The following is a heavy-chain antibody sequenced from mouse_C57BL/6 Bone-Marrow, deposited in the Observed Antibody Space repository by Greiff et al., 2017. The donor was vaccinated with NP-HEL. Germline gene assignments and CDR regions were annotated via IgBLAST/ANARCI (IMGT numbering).Heavy chain of an antibody. Sequence: VQLQQSGAELARPGASVKLSCKASGYTFTSYGISWVKQRTGQGLEWIGEIYPRSGNTYYNEKLKGKATLTADKSSSTAYMELRSLTSEDSAVYFCARRIYYYGRGFAYWGQGTLVTVSA. V-gene: IGHV1-81*01. J-gene: IGHJ3*01. D-gene: IGHD1-1*01. CDR2: IYPRSGNT. CDR1: GYTFTSYG. CDR3: ARRIYYYGRGFAY.